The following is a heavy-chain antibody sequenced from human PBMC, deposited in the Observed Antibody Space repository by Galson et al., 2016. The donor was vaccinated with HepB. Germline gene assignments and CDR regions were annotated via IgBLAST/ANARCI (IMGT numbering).Heavy chain of an antibody. CDR3: ARDPPYYHGRSGYFFDY. CDR2: ISSSSTYI. D-gene: IGHD3-22*01. Sequence: SLRLSCAASGFTLSSYSLNWVRQAPGKGLEWVSSISSSSTYIYYADSVKGRFTISRDNAKNSLFLQMNSLRAEDTAIYYCARDPPYYHGRSGYFFDYWGRGPLVTVPS. CDR1: GFTLSSYS. V-gene: IGHV3-21*06. J-gene: IGHJ4*02.